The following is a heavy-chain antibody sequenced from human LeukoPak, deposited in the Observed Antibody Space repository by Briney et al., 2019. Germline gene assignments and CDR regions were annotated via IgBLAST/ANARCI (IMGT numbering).Heavy chain of an antibody. Sequence: SGPTLVNPTETLTLTCTVSGFSLSNARMGVSWIRQPPGKALEWLAHIFSNDEKSYSTSLKSRLTISKDTSKNQVVLTMTNMDPVDTATYYCARTEGYGSGSYYFDYWGQGTLVTVSS. CDR1: GFSLSNARMG. V-gene: IGHV2-26*01. D-gene: IGHD3-10*01. CDR2: IFSNDEK. J-gene: IGHJ4*02. CDR3: ARTEGYGSGSYYFDY.